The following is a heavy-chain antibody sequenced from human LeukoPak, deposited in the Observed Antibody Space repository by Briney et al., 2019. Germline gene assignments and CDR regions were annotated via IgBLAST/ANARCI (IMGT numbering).Heavy chain of an antibody. J-gene: IGHJ3*02. CDR2: IYHSGST. Sequence: PSETLPLTCAVSGGSISSSNWWSWVRQPPGKGLEWIGEIYHSGSTNYNPSLKSRVTISVDKSKNQFSLKLSSVTAADTAVYYCARVRSPPDGSGSYTHAFDIWGQGTMVTVSS. CDR3: ARVRSPPDGSGSYTHAFDI. D-gene: IGHD3-10*01. V-gene: IGHV4-4*02. CDR1: GGSISSSNW.